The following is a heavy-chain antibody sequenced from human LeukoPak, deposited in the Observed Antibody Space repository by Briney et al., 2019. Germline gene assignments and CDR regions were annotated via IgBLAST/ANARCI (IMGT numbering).Heavy chain of an antibody. CDR2: IYPGDSDT. D-gene: IGHD4-11*01. J-gene: IGHJ4*02. CDR3: ARYPNDHSSAGDY. Sequence: GESLKTSCKGSGYSFTSYWIAWVRQMPGKGLEWMGIIYPGDSDTRYSPSFQGQVTISGDKSISTAYLQWSSLKASDTAMYYCARYPNDHSSAGDYWGQGTLVTVSS. CDR1: GYSFTSYW. V-gene: IGHV5-51*01.